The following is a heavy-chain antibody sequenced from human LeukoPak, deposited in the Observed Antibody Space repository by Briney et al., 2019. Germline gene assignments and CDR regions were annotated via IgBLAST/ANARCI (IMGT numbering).Heavy chain of an antibody. CDR2: INWSGGST. V-gene: IGHV3-20*04. Sequence: GSLRLSCTASGFAFDEHGMSWVRQVPGKGLEWVSGINWSGGSTGYADPLRGRFTISRDNAKNSLYLQMDGLRAEDTALYYCARAPITSPFYFDYWGQGTLVTVSS. J-gene: IGHJ4*02. CDR3: ARAPITSPFYFDY. CDR1: GFAFDEHG. D-gene: IGHD2-2*01.